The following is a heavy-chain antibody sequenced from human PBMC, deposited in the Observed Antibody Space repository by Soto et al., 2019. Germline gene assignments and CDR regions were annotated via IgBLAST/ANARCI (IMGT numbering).Heavy chain of an antibody. CDR1: GYTFTGYY. CDR3: ARDGATTYYDILTGYYIFQH. D-gene: IGHD3-9*01. Sequence: ASVKLSCTACGYTFTGYYMHCVRQAPGQRLEWMGIINPSGGSTSYAQKFQGRVTMTRDTSTSTVYMELSSLRSEDTAVYYCARDGATTYYDILTGYYIFQHWGQGTLVTGSS. CDR2: INPSGGST. J-gene: IGHJ1*01. V-gene: IGHV1-46*03.